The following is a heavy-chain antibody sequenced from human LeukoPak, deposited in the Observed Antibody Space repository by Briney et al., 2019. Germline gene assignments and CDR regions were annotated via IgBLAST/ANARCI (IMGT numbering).Heavy chain of an antibody. V-gene: IGHV3-53*01. CDR3: ARGVEPLAANTLAY. J-gene: IGHJ4*02. CDR2: LYSDGNT. CDR1: GFTLITND. Sequence: TGGSLRLSCAASGFTLITNDMTWGRQAPGEGRECGSVLYSDGNTKYADSVQGRFTISRDNSKNTLYLEMNSLSPDDTAVYYCARGVEPLAANTLAYWGQGTLVTVSS. D-gene: IGHD1-14*01.